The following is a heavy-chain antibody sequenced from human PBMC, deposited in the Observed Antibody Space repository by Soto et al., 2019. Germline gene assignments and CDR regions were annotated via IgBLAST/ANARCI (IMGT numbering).Heavy chain of an antibody. D-gene: IGHD3-22*01. CDR1: GYSFTSYW. CDR3: ARLSFDSSGSWFDP. V-gene: IGHV5-51*01. J-gene: IGHJ5*02. CDR2: IYPGDSDT. Sequence: GECLKISCKGSGYSFTSYWIGWVRQMPGKGLEWMGIIYPGDSDTRYSPSFQGQVTISADKFISTAYLQWSSLKASDTAMYYCARLSFDSSGSWFDPWGQGTLVPVSS.